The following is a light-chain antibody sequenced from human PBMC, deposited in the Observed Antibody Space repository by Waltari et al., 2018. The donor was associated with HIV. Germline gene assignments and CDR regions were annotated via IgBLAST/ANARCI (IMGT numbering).Light chain of an antibody. V-gene: IGLV2-11*01. J-gene: IGLJ2*01. CDR1: SGGLSNSHY. CDR3: CSYGGTWTNVV. CDR2: DVL. Sequence: QSALTQPRSVSGSPGQSVTIPCTGTSGGLSNSHYVSWYQQHPGKAPKLIIYDVLKRPSGVPDRFSGSKSGNTASLTISGLQADDEADYYCCSYGGTWTNVVFGGGTELTVL.